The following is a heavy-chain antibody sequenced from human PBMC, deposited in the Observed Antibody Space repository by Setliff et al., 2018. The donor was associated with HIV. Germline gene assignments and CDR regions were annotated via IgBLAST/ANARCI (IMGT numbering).Heavy chain of an antibody. CDR1: GYTFSGYY. J-gene: IGHJ4*02. Sequence: GASVKVSCKAVGYTFSGYYLHWVRQAPGQGLEWMGRINPKSGGTQYSQKFQGRVTMARDVSISTFYMQLTRLRSDDTVMYYCARVDGAYNDNIFDYWGQGTLVTVSS. CDR2: INPKSGGT. D-gene: IGHD1-1*01. V-gene: IGHV1-2*05. CDR3: ARVDGAYNDNIFDY.